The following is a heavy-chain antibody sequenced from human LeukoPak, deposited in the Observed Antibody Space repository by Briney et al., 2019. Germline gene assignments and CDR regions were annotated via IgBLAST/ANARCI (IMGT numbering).Heavy chain of an antibody. D-gene: IGHD3-10*01. CDR3: ARVRSMITMVRGVPNDAFDI. V-gene: IGHV1-18*04. Sequence: ASVTVSCKASGYTFTSYGISWVRQAPGQGLEWMGWISAYNGNTNYAQKLQGRVTMTTDTSTSTAYMELRSLRSDDTAVYYCARVRSMITMVRGVPNDAFDIWGQGTMVTVSS. CDR1: GYTFTSYG. CDR2: ISAYNGNT. J-gene: IGHJ3*02.